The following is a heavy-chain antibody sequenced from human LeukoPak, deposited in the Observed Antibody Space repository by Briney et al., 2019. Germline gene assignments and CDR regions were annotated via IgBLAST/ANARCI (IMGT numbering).Heavy chain of an antibody. CDR3: ARDRVGYCSGGSCYRIYYGMDV. CDR1: GFTFSSYG. V-gene: IGHV3-33*01. D-gene: IGHD2-15*01. Sequence: GGSLRLSCAASGFTFSSYGMHWVRQAPGKGLEWVAVIWYDGSNKYYADSVKGRLTISRDNSKNTLYLPMNSLRAEDTAVYYCARDRVGYCSGGSCYRIYYGMDVWGQGTTVTVSS. J-gene: IGHJ6*02. CDR2: IWYDGSNK.